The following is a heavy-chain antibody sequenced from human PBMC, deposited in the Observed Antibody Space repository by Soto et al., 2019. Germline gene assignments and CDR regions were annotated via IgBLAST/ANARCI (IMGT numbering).Heavy chain of an antibody. J-gene: IGHJ2*01. CDR2: IYYSGST. D-gene: IGHD4-17*01. Sequence: PSETLSLTCTVSGGSISSSSYYWGWIRQPPGKGLEWIGSIYYSGSTYYNPSLKSRVTISVDTSKNQFSLKLSSVTAADTAVYYCARQGDATVTNSYWYFDLWGRGTLVTVSS. CDR1: GGSISSSSYY. V-gene: IGHV4-39*01. CDR3: ARQGDATVTNSYWYFDL.